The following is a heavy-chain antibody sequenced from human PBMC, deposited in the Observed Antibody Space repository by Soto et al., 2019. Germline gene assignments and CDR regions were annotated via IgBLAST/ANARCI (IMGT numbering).Heavy chain of an antibody. D-gene: IGHD2-15*01. Sequence: SETLSLTCVVSGGSLSDYFWSWIRQPPGMALEWIGEINHLGSINYNPSLKSRVTMSVDTSKNQFSLTLNSVTAADKATYYCARGCRSHWDYFYYMDVWDRGKTVTVSS. CDR1: GGSLSDYF. V-gene: IGHV4-34*01. CDR3: ARGCRSHWDYFYYMDV. J-gene: IGHJ6*03. CDR2: INHLGSI.